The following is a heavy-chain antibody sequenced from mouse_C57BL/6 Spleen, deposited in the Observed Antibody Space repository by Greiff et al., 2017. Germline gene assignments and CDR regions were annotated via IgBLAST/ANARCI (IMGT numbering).Heavy chain of an antibody. CDR2: IWSGGST. J-gene: IGHJ1*03. CDR3: ARTRITTVVATRRYFDV. Sequence: VKLQESGPGLVQPSQSLSITCTVSGFSLTSYGVHWVRQSPGKGLEWLGVIWSGGSTDYNAAFISRLSISKDNSKSQVFFKMNSLQADDTAIYYCARTRITTVVATRRYFDVWGTGTTVTVSS. CDR1: GFSLTSYG. V-gene: IGHV2-2*01. D-gene: IGHD1-1*01.